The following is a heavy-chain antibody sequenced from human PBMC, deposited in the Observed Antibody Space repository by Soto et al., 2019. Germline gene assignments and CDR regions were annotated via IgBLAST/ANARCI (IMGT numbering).Heavy chain of an antibody. CDR3: VSQRTSVLTQAYFDY. CDR2: VYYRGRS. Sequence: SETLSLTCTVSGGSISSSSYYWGWIRQSPGKGLEWIGSVYYRGRSYSKSSVKSRVTISVDTSKNQFSLNLNSVTASDTAVYYCVSQRTSVLTQAYFDYWGPGALVTVSS. V-gene: IGHV4-39*01. D-gene: IGHD2-8*01. J-gene: IGHJ4*02. CDR1: GGSISSSSYY.